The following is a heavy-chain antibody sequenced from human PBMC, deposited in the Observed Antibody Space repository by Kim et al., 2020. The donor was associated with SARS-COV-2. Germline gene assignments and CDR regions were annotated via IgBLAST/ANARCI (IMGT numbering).Heavy chain of an antibody. CDR1: GGSISSGSYY. D-gene: IGHD3-9*01. CDR2: IYTSGST. CDR3: ARGLVIMVGAFDI. Sequence: SETLSLTCTVSGGSISSGSYYWSWIRQPAGKGLEWIGRIYTSGSTNYNPSLKSRVTISVDTSKNQFSLKLISVTAADTAVYYCARGLVIMVGAFDIWGQGTMVTVSS. V-gene: IGHV4-61*02. J-gene: IGHJ3*02.